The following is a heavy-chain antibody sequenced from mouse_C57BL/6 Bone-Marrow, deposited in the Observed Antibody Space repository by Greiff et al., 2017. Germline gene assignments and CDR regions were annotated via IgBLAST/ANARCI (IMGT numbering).Heavy chain of an antibody. CDR3: TREGDYGREFAY. V-gene: IGHV5-9-1*02. D-gene: IGHD1-1*01. CDR1: GFTFSSYA. Sequence: EVKLMESGEGLVKPGGSLKLSCAASGFTFSSYAMSWVRQTPEKRLEWVAYISSGGDYIYYADTVKGRFTISRDHARNTLYLQMSSLKSEDTAMYYCTREGDYGREFAYWGQGTLVTVSA. J-gene: IGHJ3*01. CDR2: ISSGGDYI.